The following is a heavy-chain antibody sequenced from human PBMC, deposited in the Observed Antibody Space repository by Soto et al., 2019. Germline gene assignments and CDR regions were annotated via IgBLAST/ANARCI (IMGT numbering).Heavy chain of an antibody. CDR3: ARGSTTSAFSAMDV. J-gene: IGHJ6*02. V-gene: IGHV3-30-3*01. CDR1: GFTFSNNA. Sequence: QVQLVESGGGVVQPGRSLRLSCAASGFTFSNNAMDWVRQAPGKGLEWVAVISYDGSNKYIAESVKGRFTISRDNSKNTLFLQLNSLRAEDTAVYYCARGSTTSAFSAMDVWCQGTRVTVSS. CDR2: ISYDGSNK. D-gene: IGHD1-1*01.